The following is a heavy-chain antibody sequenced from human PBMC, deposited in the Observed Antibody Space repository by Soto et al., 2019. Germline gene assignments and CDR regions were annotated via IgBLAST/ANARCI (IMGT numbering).Heavy chain of an antibody. J-gene: IGHJ4*02. V-gene: IGHV4-59*01. CDR2: IYYSGST. Sequence: SETLSLTCTVSGGSISSYYWSWIRQPPGKGLEWIGYIYYSGSTNYNPSLKSRVTISVDTSKNQFSLKLSSVTAADTAVYYCASTTHSGYDNYFDYWGQGTLVTVSS. CDR3: ASTTHSGYDNYFDY. CDR1: GGSISSYY. D-gene: IGHD5-12*01.